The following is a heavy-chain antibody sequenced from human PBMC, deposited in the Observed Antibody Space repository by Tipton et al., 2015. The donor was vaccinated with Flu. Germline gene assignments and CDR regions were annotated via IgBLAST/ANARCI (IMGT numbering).Heavy chain of an antibody. CDR2: INPNSGGT. CDR3: ARLITIWTGYGMDV. CDR1: GYTFTGYY. Sequence: QLVQSGAEVKKPGASVKVSCKASGYTFTGYYMHWVRQAPGQGLEWMGRINPNSGGTNYAQKFQGRVTMTRDTSISTAYMELSRLRSDDTAVYYCARLITIWTGYGMDVWGQGTTVTVSS. D-gene: IGHD3-9*01. V-gene: IGHV1-2*06. J-gene: IGHJ6*02.